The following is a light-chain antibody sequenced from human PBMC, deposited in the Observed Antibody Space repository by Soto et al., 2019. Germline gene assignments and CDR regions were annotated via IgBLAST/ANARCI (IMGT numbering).Light chain of an antibody. CDR1: QSVSSN. CDR3: QQYNNWPPYT. Sequence: EIVMTQSPATLSVSPGERATLSCRASQSVSSNLAWYQQKPGQAPRLLIYGASTRATRIPARFSGSGSGTEFTLTISSRQSEDFAVYYCQQYNNWPPYTFGQGTKLEIK. J-gene: IGKJ2*01. V-gene: IGKV3-15*01. CDR2: GAS.